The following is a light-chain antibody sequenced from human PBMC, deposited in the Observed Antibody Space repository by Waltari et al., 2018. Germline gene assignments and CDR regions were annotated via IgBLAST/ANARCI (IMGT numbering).Light chain of an antibody. J-gene: IGKJ1*01. V-gene: IGKV3-20*01. CDR1: QSVSRSY. CDR2: GAS. Sequence: RASQSVSRSYLAWYQQKPGQAPRLLIYGASSRATGIPDRFSGSGSGTDFTLTISRLEPEDFAVYYCQQYGSSPWTFGQGTKVEIK. CDR3: QQYGSSPWT.